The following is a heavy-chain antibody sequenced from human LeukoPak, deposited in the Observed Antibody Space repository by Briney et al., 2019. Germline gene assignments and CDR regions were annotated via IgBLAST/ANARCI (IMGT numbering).Heavy chain of an antibody. Sequence: PSETLSLTCAVYGGSFSDYYWSWIRQPPGKGLEWIGEINHSGSTNYNPSLKSRVTISVDTSKNQFSLKLSSVTAADTAVYYCARGDYGDYGWYYYYGMDVWGQGTTVTVSS. CDR1: GGSFSDYY. CDR3: ARGDYGDYGWYYYYGMDV. CDR2: INHSGST. D-gene: IGHD4-17*01. J-gene: IGHJ6*02. V-gene: IGHV4-34*01.